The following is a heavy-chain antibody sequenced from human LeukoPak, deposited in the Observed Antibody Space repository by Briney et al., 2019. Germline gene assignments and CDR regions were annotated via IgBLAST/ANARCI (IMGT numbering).Heavy chain of an antibody. J-gene: IGHJ4*02. Sequence: GGSLRLSCAASGFTFSSYGMHWVRQAPGKGLEWVAVISYDGSNKYYADSVKGRFTISRDNSKNTLYLQMNSLRAEDTAVYYCAKLDGIAVAFDYWGQGTLATVSS. V-gene: IGHV3-30*18. CDR3: AKLDGIAVAFDY. CDR1: GFTFSSYG. CDR2: ISYDGSNK. D-gene: IGHD6-19*01.